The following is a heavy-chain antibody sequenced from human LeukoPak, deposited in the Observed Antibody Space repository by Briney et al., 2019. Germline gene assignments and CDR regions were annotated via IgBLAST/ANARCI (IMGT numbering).Heavy chain of an antibody. J-gene: IGHJ6*03. CDR2: IKQDGSEK. Sequence: TGGSLRLSCADSGFTFSSYWMSWVRQAAGKGLEWVASIKQDGSEKSYVDSVKGRFTISRDNSKNTLYLQMNSLRAEDTAVYYCAKRYSSSWYRDYYMDVWGKGTTVTVSS. D-gene: IGHD6-13*01. V-gene: IGHV3-7*03. CDR3: AKRYSSSWYRDYYMDV. CDR1: GFTFSSYW.